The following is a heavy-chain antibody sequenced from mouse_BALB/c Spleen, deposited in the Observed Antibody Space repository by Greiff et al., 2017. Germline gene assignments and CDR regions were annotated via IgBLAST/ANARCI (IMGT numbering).Heavy chain of an antibody. Sequence: VKLMESGPGLVAPSQSLSITCTVSGFSLTDYGVSWIRQPPGKGLEWLGVIWGGGSTYYNSALKSRLSISKDNSKSQVFLKMNSLQTDDTAMYYCARSDRYHYAMDYWGQGTSVTVSS. CDR2: IWGGGST. D-gene: IGHD2-14*01. J-gene: IGHJ4*01. CDR3: ARSDRYHYAMDY. V-gene: IGHV2-6-5*01. CDR1: GFSLTDYG.